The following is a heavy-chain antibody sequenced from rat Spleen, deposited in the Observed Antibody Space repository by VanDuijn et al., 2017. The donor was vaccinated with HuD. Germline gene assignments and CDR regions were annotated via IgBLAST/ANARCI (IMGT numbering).Heavy chain of an antibody. CDR1: GFTFSNYG. J-gene: IGHJ1*01. V-gene: IGHV5-29*01. Sequence: EVQLVESGGDLVQPGRSLKLSCAASGFTFSNYGMAWVRQAPNKGLEWVATISYDGSSTYYRDSVKGRFAISRDTAKSTLYLQMERLGSEDTATYYCARHPQLGVFWYFDFWGPGTMVTVSS. D-gene: IGHD5-1*01. CDR2: ISYDGSST. CDR3: ARHPQLGVFWYFDF.